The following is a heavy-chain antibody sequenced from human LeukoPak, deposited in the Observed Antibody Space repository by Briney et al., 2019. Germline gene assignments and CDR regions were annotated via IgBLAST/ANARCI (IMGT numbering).Heavy chain of an antibody. V-gene: IGHV4-39*01. Sequence: SETLSLTCTVSGGSISSSSYYWGWIRQPPGKGLGWIGSIYYSGSTYYNPSLKSRVTISVDTSKNQFSLKLSSVTAADTAVYYCARLDIVVVPAAIQLFGGYFDYWGQGTLVTVSS. CDR2: IYYSGST. CDR1: GGSISSSSYY. D-gene: IGHD2-2*02. CDR3: ARLDIVVVPAAIQLFGGYFDY. J-gene: IGHJ4*02.